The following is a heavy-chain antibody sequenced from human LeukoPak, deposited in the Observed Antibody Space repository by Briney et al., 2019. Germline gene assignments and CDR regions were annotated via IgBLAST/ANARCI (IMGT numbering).Heavy chain of an antibody. CDR2: IKSKTDGGTT. Sequence: GGSLRLSCAASGFTFSNAWMNWVRQAPGKGLEWVGRIKSKTDGGTTDYAAPVKGRFTISRDDSKNTLYLQMNSLKTEDTAVYYCTTDLDYGDYWFVDYWGQGTLVTVSS. CDR3: TTDLDYGDYWFVDY. CDR1: GFTFSNAW. D-gene: IGHD4-17*01. V-gene: IGHV3-15*07. J-gene: IGHJ4*02.